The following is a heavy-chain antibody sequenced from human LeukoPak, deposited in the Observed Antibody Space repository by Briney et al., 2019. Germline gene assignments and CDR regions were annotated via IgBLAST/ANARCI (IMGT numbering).Heavy chain of an antibody. CDR1: AFTFIDYY. J-gene: IGHJ6*02. Sequence: GGSLRLSCAASAFTFIDYYISSIRQAPGKGLEWVSYISSSSSYTNYADSVKGRFTISRDNAKNSLYLQMNSLRAEDTAVYYCASQTAAAGRSYGMDVWGQGTTVTVSS. CDR3: ASQTAAAGRSYGMDV. V-gene: IGHV3-11*03. D-gene: IGHD6-13*01. CDR2: ISSSSSYT.